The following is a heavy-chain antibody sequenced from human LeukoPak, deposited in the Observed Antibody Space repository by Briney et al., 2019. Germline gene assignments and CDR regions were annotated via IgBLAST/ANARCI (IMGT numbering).Heavy chain of an antibody. CDR1: GFTFSSYA. V-gene: IGHV3-30-3*01. Sequence: GRSLRLSCAASGFTFSSYAMHWVRQAPGKGLEWVAVISYDGSNKYYADSVKGRFTISRDNAKNSLYLQMNSLRDEDTAVYYCASSGSYRFDYWGQGTLVTVSS. J-gene: IGHJ4*02. D-gene: IGHD1-26*01. CDR2: ISYDGSNK. CDR3: ASSGSYRFDY.